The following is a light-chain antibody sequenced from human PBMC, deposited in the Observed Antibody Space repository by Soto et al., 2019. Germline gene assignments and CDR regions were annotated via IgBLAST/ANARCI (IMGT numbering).Light chain of an antibody. CDR3: QVYASYPKT. V-gene: IGKV1-17*01. Sequence: IQLPMSPVALSVTAAARVTITCRASQSVRSYLGWYQHKTGKAPRRLIYGASTRQSGVPATFSGSGSGTEFTLTISTLQPDDFAPYYCQVYASYPKTFGQGTKVDIK. J-gene: IGKJ1*01. CDR1: QSVRSY. CDR2: GAS.